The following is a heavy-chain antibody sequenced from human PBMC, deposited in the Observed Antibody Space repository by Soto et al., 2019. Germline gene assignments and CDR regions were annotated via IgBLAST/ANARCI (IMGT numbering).Heavy chain of an antibody. CDR2: IIPIFGTA. Sequence: ASEKVSCKASGGTFSSYAIIWVRQAPGQGLEWMGGIIPIFGTADYAQKFQGRVTITADESTSTAYMELSSLRSEDTAVYYCASVETQRYYYGMDVWGQGTTVTVSS. CDR1: GGTFSSYA. CDR3: ASVETQRYYYGMDV. V-gene: IGHV1-69*13. D-gene: IGHD2-15*01. J-gene: IGHJ6*02.